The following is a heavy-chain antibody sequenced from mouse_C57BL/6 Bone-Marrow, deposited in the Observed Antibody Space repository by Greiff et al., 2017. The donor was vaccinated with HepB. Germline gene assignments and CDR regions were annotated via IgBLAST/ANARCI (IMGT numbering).Heavy chain of an antibody. J-gene: IGHJ2*01. V-gene: IGHV1-43*01. CDR2: INPSTGGT. CDR1: GYSFTGYY. Sequence: EVQLQQSGPELVKPGASVKISCKASGYSFTGYYMHWVKQSSEKSLEWIGEINPSTGGTSYNQKFKGKATLTVDKSSSTAYMQLKSLTSEDSAVYYCISFYYDYDGVYFDYWGQGTTLTVSS. CDR3: ISFYYDYDGVYFDY. D-gene: IGHD2-4*01.